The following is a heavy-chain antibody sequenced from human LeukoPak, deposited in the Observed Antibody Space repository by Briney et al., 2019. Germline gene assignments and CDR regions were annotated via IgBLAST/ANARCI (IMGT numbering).Heavy chain of an antibody. Sequence: SETLSLTCTVSGGSISSYYWSWIRQPPGKGLEWIGYIYYSGSTNYNPSLKSRVTISVDTSKNQFSLKLSPVTAADTAVYYCASAAIAAAGTEYFDYWGQGTLVTVSS. CDR1: GGSISSYY. V-gene: IGHV4-59*01. J-gene: IGHJ4*02. CDR3: ASAAIAAAGTEYFDY. CDR2: IYYSGST. D-gene: IGHD6-13*01.